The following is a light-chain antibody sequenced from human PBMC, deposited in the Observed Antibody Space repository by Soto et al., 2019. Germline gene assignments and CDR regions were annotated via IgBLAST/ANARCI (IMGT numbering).Light chain of an antibody. J-gene: IGLJ3*02. V-gene: IGLV2-14*01. Sequence: QSVLTHPASVCWSPGHSITISCTGTSSDVGAYKYVSWYQQHPDKAPKLIIYAVTNRPSGVSNRFSGSKSGNTASLTISGLQAQEEADYYCMSYTTSSNWVFGGGTKVTVL. CDR2: AVT. CDR3: MSYTTSSNWV. CDR1: SSDVGAYKY.